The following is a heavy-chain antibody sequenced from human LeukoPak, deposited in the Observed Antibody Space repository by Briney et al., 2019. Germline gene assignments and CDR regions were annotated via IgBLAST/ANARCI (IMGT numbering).Heavy chain of an antibody. Sequence: ASVKVSFMASGYTFTSYGISWVRQAPGQGLEWMGWISAYNGNTNYAQKLQGSVTMNTDTSTSTAYMELRSLRSDDTAVYYCARDRVHSSSPPLKYWGQGTLVTVSS. J-gene: IGHJ4*02. CDR1: GYTFTSYG. V-gene: IGHV1-18*01. CDR3: ARDRVHSSSPPLKY. D-gene: IGHD6-13*01. CDR2: ISAYNGNT.